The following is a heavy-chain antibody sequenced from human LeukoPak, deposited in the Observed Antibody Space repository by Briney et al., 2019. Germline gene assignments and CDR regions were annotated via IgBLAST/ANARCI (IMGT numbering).Heavy chain of an antibody. J-gene: IGHJ4*02. D-gene: IGHD5-18*01. V-gene: IGHV1-2*02. CDR2: INPDSGGT. CDR1: GYTFTGYY. Sequence: GASVKGSCKASGYTFTGYYIHWVRQAPGQGLEWMGWINPDSGGTNFPQKFQGRVTMTRDTSISTAYMELSRLRSDDTAVYHCARGDSYGYTSGFDYWGQGTLVTVSS. CDR3: ARGDSYGYTSGFDY.